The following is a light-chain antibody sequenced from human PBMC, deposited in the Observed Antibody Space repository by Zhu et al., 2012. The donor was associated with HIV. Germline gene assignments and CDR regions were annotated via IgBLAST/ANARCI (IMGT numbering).Light chain of an antibody. V-gene: IGKV1-5*03. CDR3: QQYYTPSYT. J-gene: IGKJ2*01. CDR1: QSVYKW. CDR2: EAS. Sequence: DIQMTQSPSTLSASVGDRVTITCRASQSVYKWLAWYQQKPEEAPKLLIYEASSLETGVPSRFSGSGSGTEFTLTISSLQPDDFATYSCQQYYTPSYTFGQGTKLQIK.